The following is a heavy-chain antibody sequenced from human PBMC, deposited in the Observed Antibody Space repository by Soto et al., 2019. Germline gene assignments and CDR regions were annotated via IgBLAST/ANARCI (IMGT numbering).Heavy chain of an antibody. V-gene: IGHV1-18*01. CDR3: ARDFTGWPPDGVDS. J-gene: IGHJ4*02. CDR2: ISAYNGAT. CDR1: GFTFTSYA. Sequence: QVHLVQSGTEVKMSGASVRVSCKTSGFTFTSYAFTWVRQAPGQGLEWMGWISAYNGATNYAKNFQGRVTMTTDSSTSTTYMGLGSLTSYDTAVYFCARDFTGWPPDGVDSWGQGTLVTVSA. D-gene: IGHD6-19*01.